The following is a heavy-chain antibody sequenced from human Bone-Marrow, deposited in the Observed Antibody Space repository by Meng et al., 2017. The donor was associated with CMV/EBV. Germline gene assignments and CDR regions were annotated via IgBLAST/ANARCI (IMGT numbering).Heavy chain of an antibody. V-gene: IGHV1-69*05. CDR1: GYTFTSYG. CDR3: ARPYDILTGGDDAFDI. D-gene: IGHD3-9*01. Sequence: SVKVSCKASGYTFTSYGISWVRQAPGQGLEWMGGIIPIFGTANYAQKFQGRVTITTDESTSTAYMELSSLRSEDTAVYYCARPYDILTGGDDAFDIWGQGTMVTVSS. CDR2: IIPIFGTA. J-gene: IGHJ3*02.